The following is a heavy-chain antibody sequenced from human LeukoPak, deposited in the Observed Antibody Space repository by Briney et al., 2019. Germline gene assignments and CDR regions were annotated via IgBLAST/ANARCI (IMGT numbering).Heavy chain of an antibody. Sequence: PGGSLRLSCAASGFTFSDYYMSWIRQPPGKGLEWIGEINHSGSTNYNPSLKSRVTISVDTSKNQFSLKLSSVTAADTAVYYCARAGPYYYDSSGYYPYWGQGTLVTVSS. D-gene: IGHD3-22*01. CDR3: ARAGPYYYDSSGYYPY. J-gene: IGHJ4*02. CDR1: GFTFSDYY. CDR2: INHSGST. V-gene: IGHV4-34*01.